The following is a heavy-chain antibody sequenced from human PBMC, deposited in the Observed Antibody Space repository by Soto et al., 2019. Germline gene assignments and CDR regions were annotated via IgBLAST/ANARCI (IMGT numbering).Heavy chain of an antibody. Sequence: PGGSLRLSCAASGFTFSSYAMHWVRQAPGKGLEWVAVISYDGSNKYYADSVKGRFTISRDNSKNTLYLQMNSLRAEDTAVYYCAREMSRGYSYGYNGYWGQGTLVTVSS. CDR2: ISYDGSNK. CDR1: GFTFSSYA. V-gene: IGHV3-30-3*01. CDR3: AREMSRGYSYGYNGY. D-gene: IGHD5-18*01. J-gene: IGHJ4*02.